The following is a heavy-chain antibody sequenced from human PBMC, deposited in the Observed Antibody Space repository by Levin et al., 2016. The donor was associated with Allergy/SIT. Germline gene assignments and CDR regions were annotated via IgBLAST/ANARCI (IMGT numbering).Heavy chain of an antibody. CDR3: ARRARLNSSSSSLSDVGDV. CDR1: GGSISSSRFY. Sequence: SETLSLTCSVSGGSISSSRFYWDWIRQPPGKGLEWIGSIHHSAYSGSTYYNPSLKSRVTISVDSSKNQLSLKLNSVTAADTAVYFCARRARLNSSSSSLSDVGDVWGQGTTVTASS. J-gene: IGHJ6*02. CDR2: IHHSAYSGST. V-gene: IGHV4-39*01. D-gene: IGHD6-6*01.